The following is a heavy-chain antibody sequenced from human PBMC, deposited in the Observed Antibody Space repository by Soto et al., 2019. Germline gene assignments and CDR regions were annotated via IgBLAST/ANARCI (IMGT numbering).Heavy chain of an antibody. D-gene: IGHD3-22*01. CDR1: GFAFSNYW. CDR3: ARGGTSMIVVGAFDD. V-gene: IGHV3-7*01. Sequence: ELQLVESGGGLVQPGGSLRLSCAASGFAFSNYWMSWVRQAPGKGLEWVATIKQDGSEKYYVDSVKGRFTISRDKAKNSLYLQMNSLRAEDTAVYHCARGGTSMIVVGAFDDWGQGALVTVSS. J-gene: IGHJ4*02. CDR2: IKQDGSEK.